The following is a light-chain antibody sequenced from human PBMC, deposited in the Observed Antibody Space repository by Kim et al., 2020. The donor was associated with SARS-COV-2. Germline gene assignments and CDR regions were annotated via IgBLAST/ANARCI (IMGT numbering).Light chain of an antibody. CDR2: AAS. V-gene: IGKV3-20*01. J-gene: IGKJ1*01. Sequence: SGESAYLSCRASQSLTSKSLAWYQQKPGQAPRLLIYAASSRATGIPDRFSGSGSGTDFTLTISRLEPEDIATYYCQQYEDSPKTFGQGTKVDIK. CDR1: QSLTSKS. CDR3: QQYEDSPKT.